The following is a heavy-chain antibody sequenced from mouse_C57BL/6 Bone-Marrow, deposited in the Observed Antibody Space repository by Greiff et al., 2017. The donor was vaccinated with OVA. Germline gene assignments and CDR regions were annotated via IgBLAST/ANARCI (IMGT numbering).Heavy chain of an antibody. CDR1: GYSITSGYY. J-gene: IGHJ4*01. D-gene: IGHD2-4*01. V-gene: IGHV3-6*01. Sequence: EVKLQESGPGLVKPSQSLSLTCSVTGYSITSGYYWNWIRQFPGNKLEWMGYISYDGSNNYNPSLKNRISITRDTSKNQFFLKLNSVTTEDTATYYCARADYDYDGTYYAMDYWGQGTSVTVSS. CDR2: ISYDGSN. CDR3: ARADYDYDGTYYAMDY.